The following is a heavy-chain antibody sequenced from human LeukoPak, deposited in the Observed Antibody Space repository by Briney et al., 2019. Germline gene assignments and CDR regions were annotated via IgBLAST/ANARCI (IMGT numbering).Heavy chain of an antibody. D-gene: IGHD6-19*01. CDR1: GFTVSSNY. Sequence: PGGSLRLSCAASGFTVSSNYMSWVRQAPGKGLEWVSVIYSGGSTYYTDSVKGRFTISGDNSKNTLYLQMNSLRAEDTAVYYCARVSSGWSNDYWGQGTLVTVSS. V-gene: IGHV3-53*01. CDR3: ARVSSGWSNDY. J-gene: IGHJ4*02. CDR2: IYSGGST.